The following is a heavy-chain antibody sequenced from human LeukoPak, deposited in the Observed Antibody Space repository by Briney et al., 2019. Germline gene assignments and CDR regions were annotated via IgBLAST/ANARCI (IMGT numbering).Heavy chain of an antibody. CDR1: GGSISSGGYY. J-gene: IGHJ4*02. D-gene: IGHD3/OR15-3a*01. CDR2: IYYSGST. Sequence: PSETLSLTCTVSGGSISSGGYYWRWIRQHPGKGLEWIGYIYYSGSTYYNPSLKSRVTISVDTSKNQFSLKLSSVTAADTAVYYCARVPWTKLNYFDYWGQGTLVTVSS. V-gene: IGHV4-31*03. CDR3: ARVPWTKLNYFDY.